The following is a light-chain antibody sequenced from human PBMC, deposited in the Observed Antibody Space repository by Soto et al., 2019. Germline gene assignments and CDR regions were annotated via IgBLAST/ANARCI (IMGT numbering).Light chain of an antibody. V-gene: IGKV1-13*02. Sequence: AIHLTQSPSSLSASVVDRVTITCRASQDIRGALAWYQQKPGKPPKLLIFDVSSLQSGVPSRFSGSGSGTDFTLTISSLQPEDFATYYCQQFNTYPITFGQGTRLEIK. CDR2: DVS. J-gene: IGKJ5*01. CDR1: QDIRGA. CDR3: QQFNTYPIT.